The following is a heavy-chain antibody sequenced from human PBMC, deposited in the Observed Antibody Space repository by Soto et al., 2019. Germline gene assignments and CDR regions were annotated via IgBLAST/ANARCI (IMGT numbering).Heavy chain of an antibody. CDR3: ASPNTFGGVIAIDY. Sequence: PSETLSLTCAVYGGSFSGYYWSWIRQPPGKGLEWIGEINHSGSTNYNPSLKSRVTISVDTSKNQFSLKLSSVTAADTAVYYCASPNTFGGVIAIDYWGQGTLVTVSS. CDR1: GGSFSGYY. J-gene: IGHJ4*02. D-gene: IGHD3-16*02. V-gene: IGHV4-34*01. CDR2: INHSGST.